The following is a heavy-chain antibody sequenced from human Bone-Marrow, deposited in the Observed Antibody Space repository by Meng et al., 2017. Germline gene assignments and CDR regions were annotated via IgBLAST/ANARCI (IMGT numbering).Heavy chain of an antibody. V-gene: IGHV3-21*01. D-gene: IGHD4-17*01. J-gene: IGHJ4*02. CDR1: GFTFSSYS. CDR2: ISSSSSYI. CDR3: ASHDYGDYDY. Sequence: GESLKISCAASGFTFSSYSMNWVRQAPGKGLEWVSSISSSSSYIYYADSVKGRFTISRDNAKNSLYLQMNSLRAEDTAVYYCASHDYGDYDYWGQGTLVTVSS.